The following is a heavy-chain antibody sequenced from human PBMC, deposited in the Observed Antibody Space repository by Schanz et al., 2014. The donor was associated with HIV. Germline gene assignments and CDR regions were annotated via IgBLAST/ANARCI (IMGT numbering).Heavy chain of an antibody. D-gene: IGHD3-22*01. Sequence: EVQLVESGGGLVQPGRSLRISCATSGFTFDDYAVHWVRQAPGKGLEWVSGISWNSGEIGYADSVKGRFTISRDNSKNTLYMQMNSLRVEDTAVYYCAKDMRNYYEWGDWFDPWGQGTLVTVSS. CDR3: AKDMRNYYEWGDWFDP. CDR1: GFTFDDYA. CDR2: ISWNSGEI. V-gene: IGHV3-9*01. J-gene: IGHJ5*02.